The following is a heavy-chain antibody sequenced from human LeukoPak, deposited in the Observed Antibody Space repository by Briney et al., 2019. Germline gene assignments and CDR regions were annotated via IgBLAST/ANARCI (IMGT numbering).Heavy chain of an antibody. CDR3: AKAMDIVVVVAALDY. V-gene: IGHV3-23*01. CDR1: GFTFSSYA. D-gene: IGHD2-15*01. CDR2: ISGSGGST. Sequence: PGGSLRLSCAASGFTFSSYAMSWVRLAPGKGLEWVSAISGSGGSTYYADSVKGRFTISRDNSKNTLYLQMNSLRAEDTAVYYCAKAMDIVVVVAALDYWGQGTLVTVSS. J-gene: IGHJ4*02.